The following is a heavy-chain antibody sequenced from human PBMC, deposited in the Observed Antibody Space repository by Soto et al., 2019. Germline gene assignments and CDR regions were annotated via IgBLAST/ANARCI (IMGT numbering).Heavy chain of an antibody. J-gene: IGHJ6*02. CDR2: IIPIFGTA. CDR1: GGTFSSYA. CDR3: ARGQQYYYDSSGYLLSRGWALYYYYGMGV. Sequence: GASVKVSCKASGGTFSSYAISWVRQAPGQGLEWMGGIIPIFGTANYAQKFQGRVTITADESTSTAYMELSSLRSEDTAVYYCARGQQYYYDSSGYLLSRGWALYYYYGMGVWGQGTTVTVS. D-gene: IGHD3-22*01. V-gene: IGHV1-69*13.